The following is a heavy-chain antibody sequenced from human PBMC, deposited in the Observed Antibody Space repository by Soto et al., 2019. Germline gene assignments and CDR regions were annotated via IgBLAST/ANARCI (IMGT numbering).Heavy chain of an antibody. D-gene: IGHD6-13*01. CDR1: GYTFTSYD. V-gene: IGHV1-8*01. CDR3: ARRGYSSSWYYYYYYGMDV. Sequence: QVQLVQSGAEVKKPGASVKVSCKASGYTFTSYDINWILQATGQGLEGVGWMNPNSGNTGYAQKFQGRVTMTRHTSISTAYMELSSLRSEDTAVYYCARRGYSSSWYYYYYYGMDVWGQGTTVTVSS. J-gene: IGHJ6*02. CDR2: MNPNSGNT.